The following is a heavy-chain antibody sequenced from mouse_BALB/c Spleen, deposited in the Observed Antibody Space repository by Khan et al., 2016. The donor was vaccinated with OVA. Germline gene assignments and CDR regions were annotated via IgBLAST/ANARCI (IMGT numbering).Heavy chain of an antibody. CDR1: GFSLTGYG. J-gene: IGHJ4*01. Sequence: QVQLKESGPGLVAPSQRLSITCTVSGFSLTGYGVNWVRQPPGKGLAWLGMIWGDGSTDYHSVLKSTLSISKDNSTSQVFLKMNSLQTDDTARYYCARAYYGNYREAMDYWGQGTSVTVSS. CDR3: ARAYYGNYREAMDY. V-gene: IGHV2-6-7*01. D-gene: IGHD2-10*01. CDR2: IWGDGST.